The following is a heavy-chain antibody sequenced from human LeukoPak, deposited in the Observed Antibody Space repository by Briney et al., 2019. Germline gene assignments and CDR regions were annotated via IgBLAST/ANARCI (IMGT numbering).Heavy chain of an antibody. CDR3: AREGGPYRPLDY. Sequence: SGTLSLTCCVSGGSISTTNWWTWVRQPPGEGLEWIGEVHLSGRTHYNPSLESRVTMSVDMSENHISLRLTSVTAADTAVYYCAREGGPYRPLDYSGQGTLVTVSS. CDR1: GGSISTTNW. J-gene: IGHJ4*02. CDR2: VHLSGRT. V-gene: IGHV4-4*02.